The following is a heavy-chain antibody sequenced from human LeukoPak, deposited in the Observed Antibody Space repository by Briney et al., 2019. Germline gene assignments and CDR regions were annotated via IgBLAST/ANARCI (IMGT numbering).Heavy chain of an antibody. CDR3: ARDLGSGWYLNYYYYMDV. CDR1: GYTFTGYY. CDR2: INPNSGGT. Sequence: ASVKVSCKASGYTFTGYYMHWVRQAPGQGLEWMGWINPNSGGTNYAQKFQGRVTMTRDTSISTAYMELSWLRSDDTAVYYCARDLGSGWYLNYYYYMDVWGKGTTVTVSS. J-gene: IGHJ6*03. D-gene: IGHD6-19*01. V-gene: IGHV1-2*02.